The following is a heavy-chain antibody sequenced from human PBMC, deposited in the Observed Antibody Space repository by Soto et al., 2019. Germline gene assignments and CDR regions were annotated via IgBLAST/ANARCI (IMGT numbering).Heavy chain of an antibody. D-gene: IGHD3-3*01. V-gene: IGHV3-23*01. Sequence: EWVSGIRGGGGSTYYADSVKGRFTISIDNSKNTLLLQMNSLRAEDSAVYYCANSLFFRAEDGIRDCPPVSAFLLNCSSDL. J-gene: IGHJ2*01. CDR3: ANSLFFRAEDGIRDCPPVSAFLLNCSSDL. CDR2: IRGGGGST.